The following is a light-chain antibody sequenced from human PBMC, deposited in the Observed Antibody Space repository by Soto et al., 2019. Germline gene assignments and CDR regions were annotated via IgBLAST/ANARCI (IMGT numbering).Light chain of an antibody. J-gene: IGKJ4*01. V-gene: IGKV4-1*01. CDR3: QQYYTTPLA. CDR2: WAS. CDR1: QSVLFTTMNKNY. Sequence: DIVMTQSPDXLAVSLGEEATINCKSSQSVLFTTMNKNYLAWYQQKPGQPPKLXIYWASTRESGVPDRFSGSGSATDFTLTISSLQAEDVAVYYCQQYYTTPLAFGGGTKVDI.